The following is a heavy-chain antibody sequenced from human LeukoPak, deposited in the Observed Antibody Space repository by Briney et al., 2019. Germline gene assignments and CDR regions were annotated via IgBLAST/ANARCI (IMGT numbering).Heavy chain of an antibody. CDR3: ARRFWSGNYPAYYFDY. V-gene: IGHV4-34*01. Sequence: SETLSLTCAVYGGSFSGYYWSWIRQPPGKGLEWIGEINHSGSTNYNPSLKSRVTISVDTSKNQFSLKLSSVTAADTAVYYCARRFWSGNYPAYYFDYWGQGTLVTVSS. CDR2: INHSGST. CDR1: GGSFSGYY. D-gene: IGHD3-3*01. J-gene: IGHJ4*02.